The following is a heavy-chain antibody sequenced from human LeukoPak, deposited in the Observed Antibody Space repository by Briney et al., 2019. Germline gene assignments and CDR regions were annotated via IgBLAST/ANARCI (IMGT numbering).Heavy chain of an antibody. Sequence: PGGSLRLSCAASGFTFSRYSMNWVRQAPGKGLEWVSSISSSSSYIFYADSVKGRFTISRDNAKNSLYLQMNSLRAEDTAVYYCARYGDYERESDYWGQGTPVTVSS. CDR3: ARYGDYERESDY. V-gene: IGHV3-21*01. CDR2: ISSSSSYI. J-gene: IGHJ4*02. D-gene: IGHD4-17*01. CDR1: GFTFSRYS.